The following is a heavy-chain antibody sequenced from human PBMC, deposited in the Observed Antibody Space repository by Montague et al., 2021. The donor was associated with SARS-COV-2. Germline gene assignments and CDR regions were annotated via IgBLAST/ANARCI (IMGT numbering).Heavy chain of an antibody. D-gene: IGHD5-18*01. CDR3: ARERWIQLSFYYYYGMDV. V-gene: IGHV3-30-3*01. CDR2: ISYDGSNK. Sequence: SLRLSCAASGFTFSSYAMHWVRQAPGKGLAWVAVISYDGSNKYYADSVKGRFTISRDNSKNTLYLQMNSLRAEDTAVYYCARERWIQLSFYYYYGMDVWGQGTAVTVS. J-gene: IGHJ6*02. CDR1: GFTFSSYA.